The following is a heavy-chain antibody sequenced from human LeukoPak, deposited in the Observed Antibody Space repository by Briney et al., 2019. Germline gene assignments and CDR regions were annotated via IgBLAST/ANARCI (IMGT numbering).Heavy chain of an antibody. CDR2: IWSDGGNK. CDR1: GFTFSSYG. V-gene: IGHV3-33*01. J-gene: IGHJ6*02. CDR3: ARDDYGLRGILDYYYGMDV. Sequence: PGGSLRLSCAASGFTFSSYGMHWVRQAPGKGLEWVAIIWSDGGNKYYADSVKGRFTISRDNSKNKLYPQMNSLRAEDTAVYYCARDDYGLRGILDYYYGMDVWGQGTTVTVSS. D-gene: IGHD4-17*01.